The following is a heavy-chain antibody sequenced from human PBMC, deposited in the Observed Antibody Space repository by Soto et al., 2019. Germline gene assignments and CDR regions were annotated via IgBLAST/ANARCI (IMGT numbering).Heavy chain of an antibody. V-gene: IGHV4-59*01. CDR3: ARGSGDFVEVSMFGDY. D-gene: IGHD3-10*02. CDR2: IYYSGST. J-gene: IGHJ4*02. Sequence: QVQLQESGPGLVKPSETLSLTCTVSGGSISSYYWSWIRQPPGKGLEWIGYIYYSGSTNHHPSLKRRVTLSVDTSKNQFSLKLSSVTAADTAIYYCARGSGDFVEVSMFGDYWGQGTLVTVSS. CDR1: GGSISSYY.